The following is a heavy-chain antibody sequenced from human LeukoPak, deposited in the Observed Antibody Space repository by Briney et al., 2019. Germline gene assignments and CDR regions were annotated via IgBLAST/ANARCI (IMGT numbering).Heavy chain of an antibody. CDR3: ARYLRIEGKYYFDY. J-gene: IGHJ4*02. Sequence: PSETLSLTCTVSDAXINNDYCTWIRRPPGKGLEWIGYISSSGSINYNPSLKSRITMSVDTSKNQFSLKLTSVTAADTAVYYCARYLRIEGKYYFDYWGQGTLVTVSS. CDR1: DAXINNDY. V-gene: IGHV4-59*01. D-gene: IGHD1-26*01. CDR2: ISSSGSI.